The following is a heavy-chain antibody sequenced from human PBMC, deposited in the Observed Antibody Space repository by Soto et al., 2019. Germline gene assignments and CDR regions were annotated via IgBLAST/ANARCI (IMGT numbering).Heavy chain of an antibody. CDR3: AKESGSPAGTVEY. D-gene: IGHD6-13*01. CDR2: VYASRNT. V-gene: IGHV4-4*07. J-gene: IGHJ4*02. Sequence: QVQLQESGPGLVKPSETLSLTCTVSGASMSSSYWSWIRQPAGEGLEWIGRVYASRNTSYNPSLQSRVTMSIDTSKNQLSLSLSSVTAADTAIYYCAKESGSPAGTVEYWGQGTLVTVSS. CDR1: GASMSSSY.